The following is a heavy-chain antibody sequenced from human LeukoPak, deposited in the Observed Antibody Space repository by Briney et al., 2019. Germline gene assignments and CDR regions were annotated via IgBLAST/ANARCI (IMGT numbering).Heavy chain of an antibody. CDR2: IKQDGSEK. J-gene: IGHJ3*02. V-gene: IGHV3-7*01. CDR1: GFTFSSYW. Sequence: GGSLRLSCAASGFTFSSYWMSWVRQAPGKGLEWVANIKQDGSEKYYVDSVKGRFTISRDNAKNSLYLQMNSLRAEDTAVYYCARLERITMVRGVIATGAFDIWGQGTMVTVSS. CDR3: ARLERITMVRGVIATGAFDI. D-gene: IGHD3-10*01.